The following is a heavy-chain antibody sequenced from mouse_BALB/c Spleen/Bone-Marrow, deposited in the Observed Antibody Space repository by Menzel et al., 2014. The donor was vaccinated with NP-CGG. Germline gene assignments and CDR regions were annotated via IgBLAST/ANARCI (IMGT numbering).Heavy chain of an antibody. CDR2: IDPANGNT. CDR3: ARLAVGRAWFAY. D-gene: IGHD4-1*01. V-gene: IGHV14-3*02. Sequence: VQLQQSGAELVKPGASVKLSCTASGFNIKDTYMHWVKQRPEQGLEWIGRIDPANGNTKYDPKFQGKATITADTSSNTAYLQLSSLTSEDTAVYYCARLAVGRAWFAYWGQGTLVTVSA. CDR1: GFNIKDTY. J-gene: IGHJ3*01.